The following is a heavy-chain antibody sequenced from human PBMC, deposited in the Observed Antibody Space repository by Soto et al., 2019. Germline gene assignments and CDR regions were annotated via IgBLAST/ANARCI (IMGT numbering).Heavy chain of an antibody. V-gene: IGHV4-30-4*01. D-gene: IGHD3-3*01. CDR1: GGSISSGDYY. CDR3: ASGPLANYDFWSGYYPTGLGYYYYGMDV. J-gene: IGHJ6*02. Sequence: PSETLSLTCTVSGGSISSGDYYWSWIRQPPGKGLEWIGYIYYSGSTYYNPSLKSRVTISVDTSKNQFSLKLSSVTAADTAVYYCASGPLANYDFWSGYYPTGLGYYYYGMDVWGQGTTVTVSS. CDR2: IYYSGST.